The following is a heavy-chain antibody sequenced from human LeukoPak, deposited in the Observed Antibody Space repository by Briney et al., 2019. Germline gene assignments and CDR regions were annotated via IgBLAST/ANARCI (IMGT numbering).Heavy chain of an antibody. J-gene: IGHJ4*02. V-gene: IGHV4-38-2*02. D-gene: IGHD3-3*01. CDR1: GYSIRNGYY. CDR3: AKSKSGYPQE. Sequence: PSETLSLTCTVSGYSIRNGYYWAWLRQSPVKGLEWIGSVYLTGSTFYNPSLKSRVTISVDMSKNQFSLNLTSVTAADMAVYYCAKSKSGYPQEWGQGTLVTVSS. CDR2: VYLTGST.